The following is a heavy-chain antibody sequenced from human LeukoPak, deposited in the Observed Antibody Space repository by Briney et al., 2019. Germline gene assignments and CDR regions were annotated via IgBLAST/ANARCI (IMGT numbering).Heavy chain of an antibody. CDR2: ISSDGSST. V-gene: IGHV3-74*01. Sequence: PGGSLRLSCAASGFTLGSYWMHWARQAPGKGLVWVSRISSDGSSTSYADSVKGRFTISRDNAKNSLYLQMNSLRAEDTAVYYCARFPVLRYFDWLSPYYFDYWGQGTLVTVSS. CDR3: ARFPVLRYFDWLSPYYFDY. D-gene: IGHD3-9*01. CDR1: GFTLGSYW. J-gene: IGHJ4*02.